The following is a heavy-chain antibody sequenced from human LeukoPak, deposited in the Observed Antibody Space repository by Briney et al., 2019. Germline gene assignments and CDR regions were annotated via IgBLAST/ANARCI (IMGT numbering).Heavy chain of an antibody. Sequence: SETLSLTCAVSGYSISSGYYWGWIRQPPGKGLEWIGSIYHSGSTYYNPSLKSRVTISVDTSKNQFSLKLSSVTAADTAVYYVARAVVPDYWGQGTLVTVSS. V-gene: IGHV4-38-2*01. CDR1: GYSISSGYY. CDR2: IYHSGST. CDR3: ARAVVPDY. J-gene: IGHJ4*02. D-gene: IGHD6-19*01.